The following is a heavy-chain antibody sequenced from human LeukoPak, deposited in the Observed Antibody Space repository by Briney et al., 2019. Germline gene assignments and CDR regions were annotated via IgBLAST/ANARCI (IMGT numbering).Heavy chain of an antibody. CDR3: ARDLGIFGVVPALAY. CDR2: INPNNGGT. Sequence: GASVKVSCKASGYTFTGYYMHWVRQAPGQGLEWMGWINPNNGGTNYAQKFQGRVTMTRDTSISTAYMELSRLRSDDTAVYYCARDLGIFGVVPALAYWGQGTLVTVSS. J-gene: IGHJ4*02. V-gene: IGHV1-2*02. CDR1: GYTFTGYY. D-gene: IGHD3-3*01.